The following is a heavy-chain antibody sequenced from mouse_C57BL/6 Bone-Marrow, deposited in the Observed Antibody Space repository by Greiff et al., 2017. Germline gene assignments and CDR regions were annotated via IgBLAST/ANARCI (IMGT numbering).Heavy chain of an antibody. Sequence: EVKLVESGGGLVQSGRSLRLSCATSGFTFSDFYMEWVRQAPGKGLEWIAASRNKANDYTTEYSASVKGRFIVSRDTSQSILYLQMNALRAEDTAIYYCARGDYGTPFAYWGQGTLVTVSA. CDR2: SRNKANDYTT. V-gene: IGHV7-1*01. CDR1: GFTFSDFY. CDR3: ARGDYGTPFAY. J-gene: IGHJ3*01. D-gene: IGHD2-1*01.